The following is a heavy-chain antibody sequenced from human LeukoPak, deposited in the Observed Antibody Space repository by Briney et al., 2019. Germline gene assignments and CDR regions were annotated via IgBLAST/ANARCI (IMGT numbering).Heavy chain of an antibody. V-gene: IGHV4-34*01. J-gene: IGHJ5*02. CDR2: INHSGST. D-gene: IGHD3-22*01. Sequence: SSETLSLTCAVYGGSFSGYYWSWIRQPPGKGLEWIGEINHSGSTNYNPSLKSRVTISVDTSKDQFSLKLGSVTAADTAVYYCARPYYYDSSGYGSSWGQGTLVTVSS. CDR1: GGSFSGYY. CDR3: ARPYYYDSSGYGSS.